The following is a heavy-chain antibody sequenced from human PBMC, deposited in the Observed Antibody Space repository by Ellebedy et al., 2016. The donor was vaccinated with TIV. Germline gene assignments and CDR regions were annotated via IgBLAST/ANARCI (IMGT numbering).Heavy chain of an antibody. J-gene: IGHJ4*02. Sequence: SVKVSXXASGYTFTSYGISWVRQAPGQGLEWMGGIIPIFGTANYAQKFQGRVTITADKSTSTAYMELSSLRSEDTAVYYCARMSFVDPGAAYFDYWGQGTLVTVSS. CDR1: GYTFTSYG. D-gene: IGHD2-15*01. CDR3: ARMSFVDPGAAYFDY. V-gene: IGHV1-69*06. CDR2: IIPIFGTA.